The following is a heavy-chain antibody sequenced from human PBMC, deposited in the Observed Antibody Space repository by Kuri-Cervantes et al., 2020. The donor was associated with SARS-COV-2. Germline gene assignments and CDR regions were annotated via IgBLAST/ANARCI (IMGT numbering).Heavy chain of an antibody. CDR2: ISYDGSNK. Sequence: GGSLRLSCAASGFSFNNFAMNWVRQAPGKGLEWVAVISYDGSNKYYADSVKGRFTISRDNSKNTLYLQMNSLRAEDTAVYYCARSYSGSYLTPFDYWGQGTLVTVSS. D-gene: IGHD1-26*01. CDR1: GFSFNNFA. CDR3: ARSYSGSYLTPFDY. V-gene: IGHV3-30-3*01. J-gene: IGHJ4*02.